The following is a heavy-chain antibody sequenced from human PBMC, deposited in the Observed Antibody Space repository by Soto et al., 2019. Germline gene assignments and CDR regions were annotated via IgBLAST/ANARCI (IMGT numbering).Heavy chain of an antibody. V-gene: IGHV3-15*07. CDR2: IKSKTDGGTT. Sequence: EVQLVESGGGLVKPGGSLRLSCAASGFTFSNAWMNWVRQAPGKGLEWVGRIKSKTDGGTTDYAAPVKGRFTISRDDSKNTLYLQMNSLKTEDTAVYYCTTDGGGGGGGGGGGGGGGGGGGVGGVWSGSGWG. CDR3: TTDGGGGGGGGGGGGGGGGGGGVGGVWSGSG. CDR1: GFTFSNAW. D-gene: IGHD3-10*01. J-gene: IGHJ1*01.